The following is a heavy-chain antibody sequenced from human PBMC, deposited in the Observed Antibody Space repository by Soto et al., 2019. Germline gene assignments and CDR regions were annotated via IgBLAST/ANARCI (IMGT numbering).Heavy chain of an antibody. CDR1: GFTFSSYA. V-gene: IGHV3-23*01. CDR3: AKRISSGDYYFHY. D-gene: IGHD6-19*01. Sequence: GGSLRLSCAASGFTFSSYAMGWVRQAPGKGLEWVSTITTSGRSTFYADSVKGRFTISRDNSKNTLYLQMSSPRAEDTAMYYCAKRISSGDYYFHYWGQGTLVTVSS. J-gene: IGHJ4*02. CDR2: ITTSGRST.